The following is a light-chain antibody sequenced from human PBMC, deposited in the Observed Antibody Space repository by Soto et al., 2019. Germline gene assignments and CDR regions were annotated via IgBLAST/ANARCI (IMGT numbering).Light chain of an antibody. CDR2: SND. CDR1: SSNIGSNT. CDR3: AAWDGSLNGYV. V-gene: IGLV1-44*01. J-gene: IGLJ1*01. Sequence: QSVLTQPPSPSGTPGQRVTISCSGSSSNIGSNTVSWYQQFPGTAPKLLIYSNDQRPSGVPDRFSGSKSGTSASLAISGLQSQDEADYYCAAWDGSLNGYVFGTGTKLTVL.